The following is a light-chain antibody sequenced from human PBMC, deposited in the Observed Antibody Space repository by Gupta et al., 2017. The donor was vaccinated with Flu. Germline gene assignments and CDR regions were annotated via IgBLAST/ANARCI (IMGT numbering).Light chain of an antibody. CDR1: QSVSTY. CDR3: QQRSNWSPGLT. V-gene: IGKV3-11*01. J-gene: IGKJ4*01. CDR2: DAS. Sequence: EIVLTQSPATLSLSPGERATLSCRASQSVSTYLAWYQQKPGQAPRLLMFDASNRAAGIPTRFSCSGSGTDFTLTIRSLEAEDVAVYYCQQRSNWSPGLTFGGGTKVEIK.